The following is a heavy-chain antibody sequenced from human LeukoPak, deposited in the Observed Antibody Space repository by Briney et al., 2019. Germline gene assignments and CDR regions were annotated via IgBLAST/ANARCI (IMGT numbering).Heavy chain of an antibody. D-gene: IGHD3-10*01. CDR2: IKQEGNEK. V-gene: IGHV3-7*01. CDR3: ARDGGGPLD. J-gene: IGHJ4*02. CDR1: GFRFRDDW. Sequence: PGGSLRLSCAGSGFRFRDDWMSWVRQAPGKGLEWVANIKQEGNEKNYLDSVKGRFTISRDNAMNSLFLQMSRLRADDTAVYYCARDGGGPLDWGQGTLVTVSS.